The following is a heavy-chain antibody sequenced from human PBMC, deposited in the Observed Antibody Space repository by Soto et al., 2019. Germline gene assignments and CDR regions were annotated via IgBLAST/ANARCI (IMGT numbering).Heavy chain of an antibody. Sequence: SETLSLTCTVSGGSMSGFYWTWIRQPAGKGLEWIGRVYSSGGTHYSPALKSRVTISLDTSKNQFSLRLLSVTDADTAVYFCARGQRFSDWFDPWGQGTLVTVSS. D-gene: IGHD3-3*01. V-gene: IGHV4-4*07. CDR2: VYSSGGT. J-gene: IGHJ5*02. CDR3: ARGQRFSDWFDP. CDR1: GGSMSGFY.